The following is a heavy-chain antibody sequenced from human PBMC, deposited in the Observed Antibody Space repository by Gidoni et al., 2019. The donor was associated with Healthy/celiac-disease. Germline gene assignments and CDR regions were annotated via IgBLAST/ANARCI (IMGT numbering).Heavy chain of an antibody. CDR3: ARGRVAAAEYDYYYGMDV. CDR1: GFSFSDYY. Sequence: QVQLVESGGGLGKPGGSMRCSGAASGFSFSDYYMSRNRQAPGKGLEWVSYCSSSGSTIYYAGSVKGRFTISRDDAKNSLYLQMNSLRAEDTAVYYCARGRVAAAEYDYYYGMDVWGQGTTVTVSS. CDR2: CSSSGSTI. J-gene: IGHJ6*02. D-gene: IGHD2-15*01. V-gene: IGHV3-11*01.